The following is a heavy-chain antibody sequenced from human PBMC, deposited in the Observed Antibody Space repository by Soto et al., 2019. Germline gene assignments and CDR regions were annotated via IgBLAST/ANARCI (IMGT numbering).Heavy chain of an antibody. CDR1: GFTFTNYW. V-gene: IGHV5-51*01. J-gene: IGHJ4*02. CDR2: IYPGDSET. D-gene: IGHD2-2*01. CDR3: GKHEGDCSRTTCSSVDH. Sequence: GESLKISCRGSGFTFTNYWIAWLRQMPGKGLEWMGIIYPGDSETSYSPSFQGQVIISADKSINTVYLQWSSLKAPDTAMYYCGKHEGDCSRTTCSSVDHWGQGTLVTVSS.